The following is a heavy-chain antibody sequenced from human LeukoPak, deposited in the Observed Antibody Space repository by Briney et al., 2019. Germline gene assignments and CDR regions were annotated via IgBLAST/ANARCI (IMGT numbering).Heavy chain of an antibody. J-gene: IGHJ4*02. V-gene: IGHV1-2*02. D-gene: IGHD5-24*01. CDR2: INPNSGGT. Sequence: AAVKVSCKASGYTFTGYYMHWVRQAPGQGLEWMGWINPNSGGTNYAQKFQGRVTMTRDTSISTAYMELSRLRSDDTAVYYCARSGDGYNYLDYWGQGTLVTVSS. CDR3: ARSGDGYNYLDY. CDR1: GYTFTGYY.